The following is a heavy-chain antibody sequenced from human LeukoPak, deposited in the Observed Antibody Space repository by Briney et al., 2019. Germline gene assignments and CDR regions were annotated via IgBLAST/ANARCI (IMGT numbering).Heavy chain of an antibody. J-gene: IGHJ4*02. V-gene: IGHV3-7*01. CDR2: IKQDGSEK. D-gene: IGHD7-27*01. CDR3: AKGDVSVTREFDY. CDR1: GFTFSNYE. Sequence: GGSLRLSCAASGFTFSNYEMNWVRQAPGKGLEWVANIKQDGSEKYYADSVKGRFTISRDNAKNSLYLQMNSLRAEDTAVYYCAKGDVSVTREFDYWGQGTLVTVSS.